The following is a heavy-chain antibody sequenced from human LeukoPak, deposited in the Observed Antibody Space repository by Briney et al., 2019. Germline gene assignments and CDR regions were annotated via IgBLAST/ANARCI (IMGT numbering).Heavy chain of an antibody. J-gene: IGHJ4*02. CDR3: ARRARLTMKADY. D-gene: IGHD4/OR15-4a*01. Sequence: GASLKISCKGSGYRFTSYWIGWVRQMPGKGLEWMGIIYPGGSDTRYSPSFQVQVTISADKSITTAYLQWSSLKASDTAMYYCARRARLTMKADYWGQGTLVTVSS. CDR1: GYRFTSYW. CDR2: IYPGGSDT. V-gene: IGHV5-51*01.